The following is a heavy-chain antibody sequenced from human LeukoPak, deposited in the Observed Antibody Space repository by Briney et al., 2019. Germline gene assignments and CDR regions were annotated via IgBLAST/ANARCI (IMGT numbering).Heavy chain of an antibody. J-gene: IGHJ5*02. CDR2: ISSSGSTI. V-gene: IGHV3-48*03. D-gene: IGHD3-10*01. CDR3: ARDPEGSTVLYNWFDP. CDR1: GFTFSSYE. Sequence: GGSLRLSCAASGFTFSSYEMNWFRQAPGKGLEWASYISSSGSTIYYADSVKGRFTISRDNAKNSLYLQMNSLRAEDTAVYYCARDPEGSTVLYNWFDPWGQGTLVTVSS.